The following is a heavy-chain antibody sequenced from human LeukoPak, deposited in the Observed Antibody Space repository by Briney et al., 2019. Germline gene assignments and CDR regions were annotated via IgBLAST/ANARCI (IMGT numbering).Heavy chain of an antibody. D-gene: IGHD2-2*01. CDR3: ARDGVVPAAHNWFDP. CDR1: GYTFTSYG. Sequence: GASVKVSCKASGYTFTSYGISWVRQAPGQGLEWMGWISAYNGNTNYAQKLQGRVTMTTDTSTSTAYMELRSLRSDDTAVYYCARDGVVPAAHNWFDPWGQGTLVTVSS. V-gene: IGHV1-18*01. CDR2: ISAYNGNT. J-gene: IGHJ5*02.